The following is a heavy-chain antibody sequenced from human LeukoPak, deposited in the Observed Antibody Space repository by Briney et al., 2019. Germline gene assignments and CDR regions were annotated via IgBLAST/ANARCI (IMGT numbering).Heavy chain of an antibody. V-gene: IGHV4-39*07. CDR2: IYYSGST. CDR1: GGSISSSSYY. CDR3: ARKDGGDILTGLNWFDP. D-gene: IGHD3-9*01. J-gene: IGHJ5*02. Sequence: NTSETLSLTCTVSGGSISSSSYYWGWIRQPPGKGLEWIGSIYYSGSTYYNPSLKSRVTISVDTSKNQFSLKLSSVTAADTAVYYCARKDGGDILTGLNWFDPWGQGTLVTVSS.